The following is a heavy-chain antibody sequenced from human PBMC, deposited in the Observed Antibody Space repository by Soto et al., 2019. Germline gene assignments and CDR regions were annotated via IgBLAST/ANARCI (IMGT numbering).Heavy chain of an antibody. CDR2: INPNSGGT. J-gene: IGHJ4*02. CDR3: AREYSSSSEQDY. CDR1: GYTFTGYY. Sequence: ASVKVSCKASGYTFTGYYMHWVRQAPGQGLEWMGWINPNSGGTNYAQKFQGRVTMTRDTSISTAYMELSRLRSDDTAVYYCAREYSSSSEQDYWGQGTLVTVSS. D-gene: IGHD6-6*01. V-gene: IGHV1-2*02.